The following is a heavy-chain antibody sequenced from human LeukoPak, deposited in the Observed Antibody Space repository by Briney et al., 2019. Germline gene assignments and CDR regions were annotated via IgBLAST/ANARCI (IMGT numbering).Heavy chain of an antibody. Sequence: SGPTLVNPTQTLTLTCTFSGFSLSTSGVGVGWIRQPPGKALEWLALIYWNDDKRYSPSLKSRLTITKDTSKNQVVLTMTNMDPVDTATYYCAHRHWNDPSDAFDIWCQGTMVTVSS. CDR2: IYWNDDK. CDR1: GFSLSTSGVG. D-gene: IGHD1-1*01. J-gene: IGHJ3*02. V-gene: IGHV2-5*01. CDR3: AHRHWNDPSDAFDI.